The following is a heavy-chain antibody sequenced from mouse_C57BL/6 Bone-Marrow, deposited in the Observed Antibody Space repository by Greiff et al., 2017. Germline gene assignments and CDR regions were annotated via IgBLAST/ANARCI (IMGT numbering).Heavy chain of an antibody. D-gene: IGHD1-1*01. CDR3: AMGVYCGSSSAMDY. CDR1: GYTFTSYW. Sequence: QVQLQQPGAELVKPGASVKVSCKASGYTFTSYWMHWVKQRPGQGLEWIGRIHPSDSDTNYNQKFKGKATLTVDKSSSTAYMQLRSLPSVGSAVYYCAMGVYCGSSSAMDYWGQGTSVTVAS. V-gene: IGHV1-74*01. CDR2: IHPSDSDT. J-gene: IGHJ4*01.